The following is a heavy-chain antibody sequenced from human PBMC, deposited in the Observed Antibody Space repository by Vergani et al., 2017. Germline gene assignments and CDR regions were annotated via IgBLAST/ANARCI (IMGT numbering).Heavy chain of an antibody. CDR3: TTGLVGANSYYHYYNMDV. CDR2: VRNKEDGGTP. J-gene: IGHJ6*02. CDR1: GFTFTDYG. Sequence: EVQLVESGGGLEQPGRSLRLSCRASGFTFTDYGISWVRQAPGKGLEWVGFVRNKEDGGTPEHAASVKGRFTISRDDSKAIAYLQMNSLKTEDTPVYYCTTGLVGANSYYHYYNMDVWGQGTTVTVSS. V-gene: IGHV3-49*04. D-gene: IGHD1-26*01.